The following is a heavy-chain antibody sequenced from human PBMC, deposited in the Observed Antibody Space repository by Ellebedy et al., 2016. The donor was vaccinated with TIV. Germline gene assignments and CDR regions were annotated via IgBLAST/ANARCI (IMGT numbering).Heavy chain of an antibody. CDR1: GFTVSSNY. CDR2: IYSGGNT. CDR3: AREVYSSTWYDC. D-gene: IGHD4-11*01. Sequence: GESLKISCTASGFTVSSNYMNWARQAPGKGLEWVSVIYSGGNTYYADSVKGRFTISRDNSKNTVYLQMNSLRAEDTAVYYCAREVYSSTWYDCWGQGTLVTVSS. J-gene: IGHJ5*01. V-gene: IGHV3-53*01.